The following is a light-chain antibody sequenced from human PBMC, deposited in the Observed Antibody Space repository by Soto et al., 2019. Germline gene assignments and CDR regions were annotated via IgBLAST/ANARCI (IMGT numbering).Light chain of an antibody. J-gene: IGLJ1*01. V-gene: IGLV2-14*01. Sequence: VLTQPASVSGSPGQSITVSCTGTSSDVGGYKYVSWYQQHPGKAPKLMIYEVTNRPSGVSNRFSGSKSGNTASLTISGLQAEDEADYYCSSFTIRTTVVFGTGTKVTVL. CDR3: SSFTIRTTVV. CDR1: SSDVGGYKY. CDR2: EVT.